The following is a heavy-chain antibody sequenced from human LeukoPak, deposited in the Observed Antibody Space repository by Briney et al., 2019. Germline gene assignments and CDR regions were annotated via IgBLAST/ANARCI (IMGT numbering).Heavy chain of an antibody. CDR3: ARGSSFDGYCIAGACDAGYYDS. J-gene: IGHJ4*02. V-gene: IGHV4-34*01. Sequence: PSETLSLTCAVYGESFSAYFWNWIRQAPGKPLEYIGEINHRGSSHYNPSLKTRVTLSVDTSKNQFSLKLTSVTAADTAVYFCARGSSFDGYCIAGACDAGYYDSWGQGTPVTVSS. CDR2: INHRGSS. D-gene: IGHD1-26*01. CDR1: GESFSAYF.